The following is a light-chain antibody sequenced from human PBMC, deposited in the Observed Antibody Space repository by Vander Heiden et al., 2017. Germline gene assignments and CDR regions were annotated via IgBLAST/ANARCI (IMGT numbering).Light chain of an antibody. Sequence: SYQLTQPPPVSVSPGQTASLPPPGDASPKQYAYWYQQKPGQAPVLGIYKDSERPSGIPERFSGSSSGTTVTLTISGVQAEDEADDYCQSADSSGTYVFGTGTKVTVL. CDR3: QSADSSGTYV. CDR1: ASPKQY. CDR2: KDS. V-gene: IGLV3-25*03. J-gene: IGLJ1*01.